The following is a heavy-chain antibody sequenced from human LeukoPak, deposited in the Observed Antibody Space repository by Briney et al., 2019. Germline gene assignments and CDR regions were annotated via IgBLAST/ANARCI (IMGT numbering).Heavy chain of an antibody. J-gene: IGHJ4*02. V-gene: IGHV7-4-1*02. Sequence: ASVKVSCKASGYTFTTYPVNWVRQAPGQGLEWMGWINTNTGXPTXXXXXXGRFVFSLDTSVNTAYLQISTLKAEDTAVYYCARGYDTTGYFSYWGQGTLVTVSS. CDR2: INTNTGXP. CDR3: ARGYDTTGYFSY. D-gene: IGHD3-22*01. CDR1: GYTFTTYP.